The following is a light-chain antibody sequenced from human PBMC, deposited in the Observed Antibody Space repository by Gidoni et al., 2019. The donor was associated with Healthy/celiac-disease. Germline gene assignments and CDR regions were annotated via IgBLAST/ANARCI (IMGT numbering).Light chain of an antibody. CDR1: QSISSY. Sequence: DIQMTQSPSSLSASVGDRVTITCRASQSISSYLTWYQQKPGKAPKLLIYAASSLQSGVPSRFSSSGSGTDFTLTISSLQPEDFATYYCQQSYSTPKYTFGQGTKLEIK. J-gene: IGKJ2*01. V-gene: IGKV1-39*01. CDR2: AAS. CDR3: QQSYSTPKYT.